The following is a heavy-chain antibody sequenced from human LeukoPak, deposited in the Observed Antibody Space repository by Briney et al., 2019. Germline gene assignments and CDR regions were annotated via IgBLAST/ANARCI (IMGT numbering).Heavy chain of an antibody. V-gene: IGHV4-34*01. CDR3: ASHYSSGSYRYTGSFGS. Sequence: SETLSLTCAVSGVSFSAYYWSWIRQPPGKGLEWLGEINHSGTTNHSPSLKSGVSISVDTSKNQFSLVLDSVTAADAAMYYCASHYSSGSYRYTGSFGSWGQGMLVNVSS. CDR2: INHSGTT. D-gene: IGHD3-16*02. CDR1: GVSFSAYY. J-gene: IGHJ4*02.